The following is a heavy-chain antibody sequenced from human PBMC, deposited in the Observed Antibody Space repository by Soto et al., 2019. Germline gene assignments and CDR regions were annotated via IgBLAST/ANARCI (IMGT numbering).Heavy chain of an antibody. CDR1: GFTFSSYA. D-gene: IGHD2-15*01. CDR3: ARGSGYYYYAMDV. CDR2: LSGSGDRT. J-gene: IGHJ6*02. V-gene: IGHV3-23*01. Sequence: EVQLLESEGGLVQPGGSLRLSCAASGFTFSSYAMGWVRQAPGKGLEWVSGLSGSGDRTYYADSVKGRFTISRDNSKNTLYVQLNSLRADDTAVYYCARGSGYYYYAMDVWGQGTTVAVSS.